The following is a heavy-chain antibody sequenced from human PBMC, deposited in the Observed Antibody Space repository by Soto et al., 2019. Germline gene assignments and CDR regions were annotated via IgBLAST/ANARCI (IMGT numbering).Heavy chain of an antibody. V-gene: IGHV1-18*04. CDR2: ISAYNGNT. CDR1: GYTFTSYG. J-gene: IGHJ6*02. D-gene: IGHD2-15*01. CDR3: ARATVGYCSGGSCHTPSYYYYGMDV. Sequence: GGPVKVSCKASGYTFTSYGISWVRQAPGQGLEWMGWISAYNGNTNYAQKLQGRVTMTTDTSTSTAYMELRSLRSDDTAVYYCARATVGYCSGGSCHTPSYYYYGMDVWGQGTTVTVSS.